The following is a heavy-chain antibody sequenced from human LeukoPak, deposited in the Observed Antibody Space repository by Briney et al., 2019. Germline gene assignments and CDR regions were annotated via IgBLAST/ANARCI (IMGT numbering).Heavy chain of an antibody. D-gene: IGHD3-10*01. J-gene: IGHJ4*02. V-gene: IGHV1-46*01. CDR1: VYTFTSYY. CDR2: INPSGGST. Sequence: ASVKVSCKASVYTFTSYYMHWVRQAPGQGLEWMGIINPSGGSTSYAQKFQGRVTMTRDMSTSTVYMELSSLRSEDTAVYYCAREHSRGGFDYWGQGTLVTVSS. CDR3: AREHSRGGFDY.